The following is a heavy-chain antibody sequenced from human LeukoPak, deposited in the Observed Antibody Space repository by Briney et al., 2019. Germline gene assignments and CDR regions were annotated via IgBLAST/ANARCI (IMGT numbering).Heavy chain of an antibody. D-gene: IGHD6-25*01. CDR2: IWSDGTNK. J-gene: IGHJ4*02. CDR3: ARDEIAAPAFS. CDR1: GFMFTSYG. Sequence: GGSLRLSCAASGFMFTSYGMHWVRQAPGKGLEWVAVIWSDGTNKYYSDSVKGRFAISRDDSNDTVYLQMNGLRAEDTAVYFCARDEIAAPAFSWGQGTLVTVSS. V-gene: IGHV3-33*01.